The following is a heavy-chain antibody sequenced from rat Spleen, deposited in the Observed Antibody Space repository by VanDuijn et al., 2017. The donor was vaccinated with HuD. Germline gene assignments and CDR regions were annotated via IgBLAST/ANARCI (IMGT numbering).Heavy chain of an antibody. V-gene: IGHV5-58*01. D-gene: IGHD1-1*01. J-gene: IGHJ2*01. CDR3: TRDDSGALYYFDY. CDR1: GFTFSSYW. CDR2: INTDGDST. Sequence: EVQLVETGGGLVQPGRSLKLSCVASGFTFSSYWMYWIRQAPGKGLEWVSSINTDGDSTYYPDSVKGRFTISRDNAKSTLYLQMNSLRSEDTATYYCTRDDSGALYYFDYWGQGVMVTVSS.